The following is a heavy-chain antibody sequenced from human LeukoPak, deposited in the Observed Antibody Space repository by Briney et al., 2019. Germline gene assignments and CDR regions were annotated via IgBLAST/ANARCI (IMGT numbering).Heavy chain of an antibody. CDR1: GYTFTGYY. J-gene: IGHJ4*02. D-gene: IGHD5-18*01. CDR3: ASPFRTGLWLDPATISESVLGY. CDR2: INPNSGGT. Sequence: GASVKVSCKASGYTFTGYYMHWVRQAPGQGLEWMGWINPNSGGTNYAQKFQGWVTMTRDTSISTAYMELSRLRSEDTAVYYCASPFRTGLWLDPATISESVLGYWGQGTLVTVSS. V-gene: IGHV1-2*04.